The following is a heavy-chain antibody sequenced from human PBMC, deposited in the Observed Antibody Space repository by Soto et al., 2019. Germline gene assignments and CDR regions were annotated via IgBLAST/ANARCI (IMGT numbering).Heavy chain of an antibody. V-gene: IGHV3-73*02. CDR1: GFNFSVSA. CDR3: TRLSGTYGWYFDS. J-gene: IGHJ4*02. Sequence: EVQLVESGGGLVQPGGSLKLSCAASGFNFSVSAMQWVRQASGKGLEWLVRIRSKPNNYATAYAASVKGRFTISRDDSKNTAYLQMNSLKTEDTAVYYCTRLSGTYGWYFDSWGQGTLVTVSS. D-gene: IGHD1-26*01. CDR2: IRSKPNNYAT.